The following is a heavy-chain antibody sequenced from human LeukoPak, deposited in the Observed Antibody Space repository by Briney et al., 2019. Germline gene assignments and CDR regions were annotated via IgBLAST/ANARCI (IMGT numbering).Heavy chain of an antibody. V-gene: IGHV4-30-4*01. CDR3: ARGGDRPDKNNWFDP. CDR2: IYYSGST. CDR1: GGSISSGDYY. Sequence: SETLSLTCTVSGGSISSGDYYWSWIRQPPGKGLEWIGYIYYSGSTYYNPSLKSRVTISVDTSKNQFSLKLSSVTAADTAVYYCARGGDRPDKNNWFDPRGQGTLVTVSS. D-gene: IGHD4-17*01. J-gene: IGHJ5*02.